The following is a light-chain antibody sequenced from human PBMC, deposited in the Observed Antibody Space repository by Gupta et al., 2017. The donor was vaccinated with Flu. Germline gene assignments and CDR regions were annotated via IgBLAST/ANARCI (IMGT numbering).Light chain of an antibody. CDR1: QGVSSSH. CDR3: QQYGGSPLFT. CDR2: GAS. J-gene: IGKJ3*01. V-gene: IGKV3-20*01. Sequence: RATLSCRASQGVSSSHLAWYQQKPGQAPRLLIYGASSRATGIPDRFSGSGSGTDFTLTISRLEPEDSAVYYCQQYGGSPLFTFGPGTKVDIK.